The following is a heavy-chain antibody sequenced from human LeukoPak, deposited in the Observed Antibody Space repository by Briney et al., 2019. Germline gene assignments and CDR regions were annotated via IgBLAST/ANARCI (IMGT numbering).Heavy chain of an antibody. CDR1: GYTFTSYD. Sequence: EASVKVSCKASGYTFTSYDINWVRQATGQGLEWMGWMNPNSGNTGYAQKFQGRVTITRNASISTAYMELSSLRSEDTAVYYCARGQVVPAAINWFDPWGQGTLVTVSS. V-gene: IGHV1-8*03. CDR2: MNPNSGNT. J-gene: IGHJ5*02. CDR3: ARGQVVPAAINWFDP. D-gene: IGHD2-2*02.